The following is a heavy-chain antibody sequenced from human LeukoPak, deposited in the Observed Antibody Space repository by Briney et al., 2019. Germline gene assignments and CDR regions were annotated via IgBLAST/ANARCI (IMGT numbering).Heavy chain of an antibody. D-gene: IGHD6-19*01. V-gene: IGHV1-2*02. J-gene: IGHJ5*02. CDR1: GYTFTGYY. Sequence: ASVKVSCKASGYTFTGYYMHWVRQAPGQGLEWMGWINPNSGGTNYAQKFQGRVTMTRDTSISTAYMELSRLRSDDTAVYYCARVRRGYSSGWSVTLVWNWFDPWGQGTLVTVSS. CDR2: INPNSGGT. CDR3: ARVRRGYSSGWSVTLVWNWFDP.